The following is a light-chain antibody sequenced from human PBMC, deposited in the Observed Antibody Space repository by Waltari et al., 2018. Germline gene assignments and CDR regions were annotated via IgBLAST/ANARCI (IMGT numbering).Light chain of an antibody. CDR2: SAS. CDR1: PSFTSNY. J-gene: IGKJ1*01. CDR3: QQYVTSPWT. Sequence: EIVLTQSPDTLSLSPGERATLSCRASPSFTSNYLARYQQKPGQPPRLLIYSASSRDTGIPDRFSGGVSGTDFTLTISRLEPEDFAVYYCQQYVTSPWTFGQGTKVEVK. V-gene: IGKV3-20*01.